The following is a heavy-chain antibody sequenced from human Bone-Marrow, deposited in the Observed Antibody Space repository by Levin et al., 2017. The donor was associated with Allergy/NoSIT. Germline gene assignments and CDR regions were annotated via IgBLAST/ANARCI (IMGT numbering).Heavy chain of an antibody. CDR3: STYPLGI. V-gene: IGHV3-15*01. Sequence: GGSLRLSCTTSGFTFIKAWMSWARQTPGKGLEWVGRIKSEIDGGTTDYASAVEDRFTISRDDSKNTLYLQMNGLKTEDTGIYYCSTYPLGIWGRGTLVTVSS. CDR2: IKSEIDGGTT. D-gene: IGHD7-27*01. CDR1: GFTFIKAW. J-gene: IGHJ4*02.